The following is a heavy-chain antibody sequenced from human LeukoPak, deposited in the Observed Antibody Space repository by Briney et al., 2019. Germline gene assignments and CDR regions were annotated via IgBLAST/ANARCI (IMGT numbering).Heavy chain of an antibody. D-gene: IGHD3-3*01. V-gene: IGHV3-49*04. CDR3: TRGSDTIFGVARDGFDS. CDR1: GFTFSSYA. J-gene: IGHJ4*02. Sequence: GGSLRLSCAASGFTFSSYAMSWVRQAPGKGLEWVGFIRGKAYGGTTEYAASLKGRFTISRDDSESTTYLQINSLKTEDTAVYYCTRGSDTIFGVARDGFDSWGQGTLVTVSS. CDR2: IRGKAYGGTT.